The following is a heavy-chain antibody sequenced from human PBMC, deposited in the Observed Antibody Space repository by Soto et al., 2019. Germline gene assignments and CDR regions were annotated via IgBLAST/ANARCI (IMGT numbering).Heavy chain of an antibody. Sequence: PSETLSLTCTVSGGSISRYYWSWIRQPPGRGLEWIGYIYYSGSTNYNPSLKSRVTISVDTSKNQFSLKLSSVTAADTAVYYCARAPPSGWVDYWGQGTLVTVS. V-gene: IGHV4-59*01. D-gene: IGHD6-19*01. CDR1: GGSISRYY. CDR2: IYYSGST. J-gene: IGHJ4*02. CDR3: ARAPPSGWVDY.